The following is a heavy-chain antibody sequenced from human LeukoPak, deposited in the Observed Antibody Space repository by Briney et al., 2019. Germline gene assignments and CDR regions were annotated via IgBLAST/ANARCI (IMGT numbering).Heavy chain of an antibody. CDR2: INHSGST. Sequence: SETLSSTCAVYSGSLSDYFWSWNRQSPGKGLEWIGEINHSGSTKYNPSLKSRVTISVDTSKNQFSLRLSSVTAADTAVYYCAREGTTDSSTWYMSWFDPWGQGNLGTGSS. D-gene: IGHD6-13*01. J-gene: IGHJ5*02. V-gene: IGHV4-34*01. CDR3: AREGTTDSSTWYMSWFDP. CDR1: SGSLSDYF.